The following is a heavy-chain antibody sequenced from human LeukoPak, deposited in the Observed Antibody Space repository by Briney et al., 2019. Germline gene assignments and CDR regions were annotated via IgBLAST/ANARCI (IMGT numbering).Heavy chain of an antibody. V-gene: IGHV3-21*01. CDR2: ISSSSNFI. CDR1: GFTFTRNA. J-gene: IGHJ4*02. Sequence: PGGSLRLSCAASGFTFTRNAMAWVRQAPGKGLEWVSFISSSSNFIYYAESVKGRFTISRDNAKNSLYLQMNSLRAEDTAVYYCARDGSGWYPDYWGQGTLVTVSS. CDR3: ARDGSGWYPDY. D-gene: IGHD6-13*01.